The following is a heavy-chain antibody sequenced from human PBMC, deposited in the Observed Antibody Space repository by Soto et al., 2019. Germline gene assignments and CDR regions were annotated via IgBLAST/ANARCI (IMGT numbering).Heavy chain of an antibody. CDR1: GFTFSDYY. CDR3: AKEGERTEGERGHTVYGLGAFAV. CDR2: ISSSSSYT. J-gene: IGHJ3*01. V-gene: IGHV3-11*05. Sequence: GGSLRLSCAASGFTFSDYYMSWIRQAPGKGLEWVSYISSSSSYTNYADSVKGRFTISRDNAKNSLYLQMNSLRAEDTAVYYCAKEGERTEGERGHTVYGLGAFAVWGRGTLVTVS. D-gene: IGHD5-12*01.